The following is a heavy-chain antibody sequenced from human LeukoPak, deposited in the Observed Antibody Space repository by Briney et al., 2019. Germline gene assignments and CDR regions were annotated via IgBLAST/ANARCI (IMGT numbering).Heavy chain of an antibody. J-gene: IGHJ5*02. V-gene: IGHV3-23*01. Sequence: GGSLRLSCAASGFTFSSYAMSWVRQAPGKGLEWVSGISGSGGSTHYADPVKGRFTISRDNSKNTLYLQMNSLGGEDTAVYYCAREEGPIDPWGQGTLVTVSS. CDR2: ISGSGGST. CDR1: GFTFSSYA. CDR3: AREEGPIDP.